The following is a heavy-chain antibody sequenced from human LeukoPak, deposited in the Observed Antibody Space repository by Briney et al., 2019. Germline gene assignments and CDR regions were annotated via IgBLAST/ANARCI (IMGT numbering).Heavy chain of an antibody. V-gene: IGHV1-2*02. CDR3: ARDLLRLVSAATFYHYYSYMDV. J-gene: IGHJ6*03. D-gene: IGHD2-2*01. CDR2: INPNSGGT. Sequence: ASVKVSCKASGYTFTGYYMHWVRQAPGQGLEWMGWINPNSGGTNYAQTFQGRVTMTRDTSISTAYMELSRLRSDDTAVYYCARDLLRLVSAATFYHYYSYMDVWGKGTTVTVSS. CDR1: GYTFTGYY.